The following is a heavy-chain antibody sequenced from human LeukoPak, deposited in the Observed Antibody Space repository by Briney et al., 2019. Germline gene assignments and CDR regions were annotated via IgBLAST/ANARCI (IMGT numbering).Heavy chain of an antibody. J-gene: IGHJ5*02. V-gene: IGHV4-59*01. Sequence: SETLSLTCTVSGGSISRYSWSWIRQPPGKGLEWIGYVYYSGSTNYNPSLKSRVTISVDTSKNQFSLKLSSVTAADTAVYYCARGGGDYDTGNWFDPWGQGTLVTVSS. CDR1: GGSISRYS. CDR3: ARGGGDYDTGNWFDP. D-gene: IGHD4-17*01. CDR2: VYYSGST.